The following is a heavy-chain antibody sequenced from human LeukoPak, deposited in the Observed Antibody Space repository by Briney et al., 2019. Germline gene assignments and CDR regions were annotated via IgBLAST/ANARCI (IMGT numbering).Heavy chain of an antibody. J-gene: IGHJ4*02. CDR3: ARDPGAVWWLRSAGNNFDY. D-gene: IGHD5-12*01. CDR1: AFTFSSYA. Sequence: PGRSLRLSCAASAFTFSSYAMHWVRQAPGKGLEWVAVISYDGSNKYYADSVKGRFTISRDNSKNTLYLQMNSLRAEDTAVYYCARDPGAVWWLRSAGNNFDYWGQGTLVTVSS. CDR2: ISYDGSNK. V-gene: IGHV3-30*04.